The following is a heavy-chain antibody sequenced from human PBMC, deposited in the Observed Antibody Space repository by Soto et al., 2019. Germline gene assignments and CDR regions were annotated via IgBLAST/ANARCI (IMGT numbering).Heavy chain of an antibody. D-gene: IGHD2-2*01. CDR3: ARHEGAIVLVPAAIQGAYGMDV. V-gene: IGHV5-51*01. Sequence: GESLKISCKGSGYSFTSYWIGWVRQMPGKGLEWMGIIYPGDSDTRYSPSFQGQVTISADKSISTAYLQWSSLKASDTAMYYCARHEGAIVLVPAAIQGAYGMDVWGQGTTVTGSS. CDR2: IYPGDSDT. J-gene: IGHJ6*02. CDR1: GYSFTSYW.